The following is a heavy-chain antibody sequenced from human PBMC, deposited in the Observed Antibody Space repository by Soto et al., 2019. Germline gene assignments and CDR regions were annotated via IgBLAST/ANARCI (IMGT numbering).Heavy chain of an antibody. CDR3: ARDRDDYGSGNYYNRIDF. J-gene: IGHJ4*02. D-gene: IGHD3-10*01. CDR2: IIPLFGTR. V-gene: IGHV1-69*01. Sequence: QVQLVQSGAEVKKPGSSVKVSCKASGGIFSTYAISWLRQAPGQGLEWMGGIIPLFGTRNYAQRFQGRDTITADESTSTAYMELSRLRSEDTAVYYCARDRDDYGSGNYYNRIDFWGQGTLVTVSS. CDR1: GGIFSTYA.